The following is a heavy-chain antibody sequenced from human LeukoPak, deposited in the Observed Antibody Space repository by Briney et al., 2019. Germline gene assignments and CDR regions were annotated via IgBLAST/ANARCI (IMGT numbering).Heavy chain of an antibody. V-gene: IGHV1-18*01. CDR1: GGTFSSYA. CDR2: ISAYNGNT. D-gene: IGHD3-10*01. CDR3: ARDGQYNTYYYGSGSYGAY. J-gene: IGHJ4*02. Sequence: ASVKVSCKASGGTFSSYAISWVRQAPGQGLEWMGWISAYNGNTNYAQKLQGRVTMTTDTSTSTAYMELRSLRSDDTAVYYCARDGQYNTYYYGSGSYGAYWGQGTLVTVSS.